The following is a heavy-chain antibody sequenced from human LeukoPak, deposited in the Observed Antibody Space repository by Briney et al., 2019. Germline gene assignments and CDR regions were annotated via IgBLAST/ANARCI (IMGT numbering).Heavy chain of an antibody. D-gene: IGHD2-8*01. Sequence: GGSLRLSCAASGFAFGSYGMSWVRQAPGMGLEWVAKIKQDGSEKYYVDSVKGRFTISRDNAKNSLYLQMNSLRAEDTALYYCARVSYYPHDAFDIWGQGTMVTVSS. CDR1: GFAFGSYG. CDR3: ARVSYYPHDAFDI. CDR2: IKQDGSEK. J-gene: IGHJ3*02. V-gene: IGHV3-7*01.